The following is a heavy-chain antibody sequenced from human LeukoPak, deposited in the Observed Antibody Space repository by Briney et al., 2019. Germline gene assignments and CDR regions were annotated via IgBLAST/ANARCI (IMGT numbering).Heavy chain of an antibody. CDR3: ARDPYYDILTGSLGWYFDL. D-gene: IGHD3-9*01. Sequence: GASVKVSCKSSGNTFTDYYMHWVQQAPGQGLEWMGWINPNSGGTNYAQKFQGRVTMTRGTSISTAYMELSRLRSDDTAVYYCARDPYYDILTGSLGWYFDLWGRGTLVTVSS. CDR1: GNTFTDYY. J-gene: IGHJ2*01. V-gene: IGHV1-2*02. CDR2: INPNSGGT.